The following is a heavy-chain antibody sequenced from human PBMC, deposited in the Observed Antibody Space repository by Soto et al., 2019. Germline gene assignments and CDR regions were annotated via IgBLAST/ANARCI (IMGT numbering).Heavy chain of an antibody. CDR1: GFTFSSYA. CDR3: ARGPVAGNSYYFDY. D-gene: IGHD6-19*01. Sequence: QVQLVESGGGVVQPGRPLRLSCAASGFTFSSYAMHWVRQAPGKGLEWVAVISYDGSNKYYADSVKGRFTISRDNSKNTLYLQMNSLRAEDTAVYYCARGPVAGNSYYFDYWGQGTLVTVSS. J-gene: IGHJ4*02. CDR2: ISYDGSNK. V-gene: IGHV3-30-3*01.